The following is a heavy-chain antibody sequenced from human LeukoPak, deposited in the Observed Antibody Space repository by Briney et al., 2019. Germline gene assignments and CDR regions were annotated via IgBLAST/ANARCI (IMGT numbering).Heavy chain of an antibody. J-gene: IGHJ4*02. Sequence: SETLSLTCTVSGAPISSNNWWWSWVRQPPGKGLEWIGEIYHSGSTNYNPSLKSRVTMSVDKSKNQFSLNLRSVTAADTAMYYCARGVIRAVAVLGYWGQGTLVTVSS. CDR2: IYHSGST. CDR3: ARGVIRAVAVLGY. V-gene: IGHV4-4*02. D-gene: IGHD6-19*01. CDR1: GAPISSNNW.